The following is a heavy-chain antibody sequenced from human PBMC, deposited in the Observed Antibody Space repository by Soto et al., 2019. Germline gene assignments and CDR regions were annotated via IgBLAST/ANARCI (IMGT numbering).Heavy chain of an antibody. CDR2: IKQDGSEK. V-gene: IGHV3-7*03. D-gene: IGHD7-27*01. J-gene: IGHJ3*02. CDR1: GFTFSSYW. Sequence: GGSLRLSCAASGFTFSSYWMSWVRQAPGKGLEWVANIKQDGSEKYYVDSVKGRFTISRDNAKNSLYLQMNSLRAEDTAVYYCARDPVVSTGDRSDAFDIWGQGTMVTVSS. CDR3: ARDPVVSTGDRSDAFDI.